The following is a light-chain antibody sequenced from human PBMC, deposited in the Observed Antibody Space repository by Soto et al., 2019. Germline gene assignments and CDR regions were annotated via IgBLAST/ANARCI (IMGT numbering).Light chain of an antibody. CDR3: QQYNNWPRT. CDR2: GAS. V-gene: IGKV3-15*01. J-gene: IGKJ1*01. Sequence: EIVMTQSPDTLSVSTGERATLSCRASQSVSSNLAWYQHKPGQAPRLLIYGASTRATGVPGRFSGSGSGTEFTLPISSLQSEDCAVYYCQQYNNWPRTLGQGTKVEIK. CDR1: QSVSSN.